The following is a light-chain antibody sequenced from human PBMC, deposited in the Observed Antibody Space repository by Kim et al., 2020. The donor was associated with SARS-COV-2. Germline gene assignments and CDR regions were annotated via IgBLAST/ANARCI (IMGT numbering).Light chain of an antibody. CDR3: QQSYSAPRSYT. J-gene: IGKJ2*01. CDR1: QSISSY. V-gene: IGKV1-39*01. Sequence: DIQMTQSPSSLSASVGDRVTITCRASQSISSYLNWYQQKPGKAPKLLIYAASSLQSGVPSRFSGSGSGTDFTLTNSSLQPEDFATYYCQQSYSAPRSYTFGQGTKLEI. CDR2: AAS.